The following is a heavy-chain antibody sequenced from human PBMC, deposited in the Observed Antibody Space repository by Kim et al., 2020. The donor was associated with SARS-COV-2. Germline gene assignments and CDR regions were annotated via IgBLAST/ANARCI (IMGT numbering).Heavy chain of an antibody. D-gene: IGHD3-22*01. J-gene: IGHJ4*02. Sequence: SLKSRVTISVDTSKNQFSLKLSSVTAADTAVYYCARGYYDSSGYTEGDYWGQGTLVTVSS. V-gene: IGHV4-31*02. CDR3: ARGYYDSSGYTEGDY.